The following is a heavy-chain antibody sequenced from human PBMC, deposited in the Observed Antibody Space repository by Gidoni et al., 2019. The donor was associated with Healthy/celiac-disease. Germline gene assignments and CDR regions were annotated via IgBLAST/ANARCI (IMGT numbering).Heavy chain of an antibody. J-gene: IGHJ3*02. CDR1: GFPFSSYS. V-gene: IGHV3-21*01. CDR2: ISSSSSYI. CDR3: ARGFIVEMATITRLVTDAFDI. Sequence: EVQLVESGGGLVKPGGSLRLSCAASGFPFSSYSMNWVRQAPGKGLEWVSSISSSSSYIYYADSVKGRFTISRDNAKNSLYLQMNSLRAEDTAVYYCARGFIVEMATITRLVTDAFDIWGQGTMVTVSS. D-gene: IGHD5-12*01.